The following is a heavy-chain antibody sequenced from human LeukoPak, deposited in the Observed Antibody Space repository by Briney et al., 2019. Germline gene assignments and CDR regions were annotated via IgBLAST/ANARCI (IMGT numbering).Heavy chain of an antibody. J-gene: IGHJ4*02. V-gene: IGHV4-39*07. CDR3: ARLNKKAAADNFDY. Sequence: SETLSLTCTVSGGSISSSSYYWGWIRQPPGKGLEWIGSIYYSGSTYYNPSLKSRVTISVDTSKNQFSLKLSSVTAADTAVYYCARLNKKAAADNFDYWGQGTLVTVSS. CDR2: IYYSGST. D-gene: IGHD6-13*01. CDR1: GGSISSSSYY.